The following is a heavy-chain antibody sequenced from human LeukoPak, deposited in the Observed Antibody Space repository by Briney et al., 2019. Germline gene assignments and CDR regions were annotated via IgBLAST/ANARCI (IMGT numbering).Heavy chain of an antibody. CDR3: TRVTSWRTGFDY. CDR1: GFTFRLFA. CDR2: TTFDGRNN. J-gene: IGHJ4*02. D-gene: IGHD1-1*01. Sequence: GRSLRLSCAASGFTFRLFAMHWVRQSPGKGLEWVAVTTFDGRNNYYAESVKGRFTISRDNAKNCLYLQMNSLTVEDTALYYCTRVTSWRTGFDYWGQGTLVTVSS. V-gene: IGHV3-30*04.